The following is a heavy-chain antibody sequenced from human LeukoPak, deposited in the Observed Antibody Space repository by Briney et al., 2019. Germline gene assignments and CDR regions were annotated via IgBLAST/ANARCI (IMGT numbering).Heavy chain of an antibody. Sequence: PGGSLRLSCAASGFTFSSYAMHWVRQAPGKGLEWVAVISYDGSNKYYADSVKGRFTISRDNSKNTLYLQMNSLRAEDTAVYYCARDGCGGDCIEYYFDYWGQGTLVTVSS. CDR2: ISYDGSNK. V-gene: IGHV3-30-3*01. CDR3: ARDGCGGDCIEYYFDY. CDR1: GFTFSSYA. J-gene: IGHJ4*02. D-gene: IGHD2-21*02.